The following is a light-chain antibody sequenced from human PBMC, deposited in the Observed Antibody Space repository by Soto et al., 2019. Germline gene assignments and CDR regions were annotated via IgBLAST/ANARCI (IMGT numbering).Light chain of an antibody. CDR3: QQYDDLRALT. CDR1: EAIATY. Sequence: DIQMTQSPSSLSASVGDRVTITCQASEAIATYLNWYQKKPGQAPKLLIHEASSLETGVPSRLSGRGSVTDFTVTISSLQPEDSAIYYCQQYDDLRALTFGGGTKVEIK. CDR2: EAS. J-gene: IGKJ4*01. V-gene: IGKV1-33*01.